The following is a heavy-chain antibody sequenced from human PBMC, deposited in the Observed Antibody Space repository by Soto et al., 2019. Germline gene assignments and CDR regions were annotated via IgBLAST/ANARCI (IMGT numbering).Heavy chain of an antibody. CDR1: GYSFTSLD. CDR3: AGGVSAGVEY. J-gene: IGHJ4*02. Sequence: QVQLVQSGAEVREPGASVKVSCKASGYSFTSLDINWVRQTAGQGLEWMGWMQPSTGRTGYAQKFQGRVTMTRDTSINTAYSELTTLTSDETAFYYWAGGVSAGVEYWGQGTVVTVSS. D-gene: IGHD1-26*01. V-gene: IGHV1-8*01. CDR2: MQPSTGRT.